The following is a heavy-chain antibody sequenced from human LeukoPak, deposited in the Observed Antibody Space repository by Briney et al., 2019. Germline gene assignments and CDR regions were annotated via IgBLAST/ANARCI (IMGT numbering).Heavy chain of an antibody. J-gene: IGHJ4*02. Sequence: GGSLRLSCAASGFTFSNYAMSWVRQAPGKGLEWVSSIGGSGCCTYFAGFVRGRFTISRDNAKNTLYLQMNSLRAEDTAVYYCARRERESYNYGYPDHWGQGIVVTVSS. CDR2: IGGSGCCT. V-gene: IGHV3-23*01. D-gene: IGHD5-18*01. CDR3: ARRERESYNYGYPDH. CDR1: GFTFSNYA.